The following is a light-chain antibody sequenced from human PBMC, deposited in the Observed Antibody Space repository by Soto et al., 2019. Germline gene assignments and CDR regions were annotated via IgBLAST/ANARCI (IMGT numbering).Light chain of an antibody. CDR3: QQYSSYSPYT. CDR1: QNIGNW. CDR2: DAS. J-gene: IGKJ2*01. Sequence: DIQMTQSPSTLSASVGDRVTITCRASQNIGNWLAWYQQKPGKAPKVLIYDASSLESGVPSKFIGSGSGTEFTLTISSLQPDDFAIYYCQQYSSYSPYTFGQGTKLEIK. V-gene: IGKV1-5*01.